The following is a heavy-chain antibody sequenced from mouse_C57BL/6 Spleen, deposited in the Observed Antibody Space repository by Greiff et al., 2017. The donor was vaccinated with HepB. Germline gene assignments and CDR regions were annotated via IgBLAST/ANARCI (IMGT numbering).Heavy chain of an antibody. Sequence: VKLQQSGAELVRPGASVTLSCKASGYTFTDYEMLWVEQTPVHGLEWIGAIDPETGGTAYNQKFKGKAILTADKSSSTAYMELRSLTSEDSAVYYCTRSGGYYDFDYWGQGTTLTVSS. D-gene: IGHD2-3*01. J-gene: IGHJ2*01. CDR1: GYTFTDYE. V-gene: IGHV1-15*01. CDR3: TRSGGYYDFDY. CDR2: IDPETGGT.